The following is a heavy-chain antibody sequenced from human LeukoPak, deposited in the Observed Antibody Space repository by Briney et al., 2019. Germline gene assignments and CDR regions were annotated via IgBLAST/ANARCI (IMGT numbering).Heavy chain of an antibody. Sequence: SETLSLTCAVYGGSFSGYYWSWIRQPPGKGLEWIGEINRSGSTNYNPSLKSRVTISVDTSKNQFSLKLSSVTAADTAVYYCARGGLYGDYDWFDPWGQGTLVTVSS. V-gene: IGHV4-34*01. D-gene: IGHD4-17*01. CDR2: INRSGST. CDR3: ARGGLYGDYDWFDP. CDR1: GGSFSGYY. J-gene: IGHJ5*02.